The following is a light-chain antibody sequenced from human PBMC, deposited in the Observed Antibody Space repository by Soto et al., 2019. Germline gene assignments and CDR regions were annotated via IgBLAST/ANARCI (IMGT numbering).Light chain of an antibody. V-gene: IGKV3-20*01. CDR1: QSISSSY. Sequence: EIVLTQSPDTLSLSPGESATLSCRASQSISSSYLAWYQQKPGQAPRLLIFGASSRATGIPDRFSGSGSGTDFTLTISRVEPEDFAVFYCQQYDNSITGGQGTRLEIE. CDR3: QQYDNSIT. CDR2: GAS. J-gene: IGKJ5*01.